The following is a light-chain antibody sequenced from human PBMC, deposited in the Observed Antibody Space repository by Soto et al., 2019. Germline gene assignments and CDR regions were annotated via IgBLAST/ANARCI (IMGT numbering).Light chain of an antibody. J-gene: IGLJ1*01. CDR3: SSYTSSGTLVV. CDR1: SSDVGGYNY. V-gene: IGLV2-14*01. Sequence: QSVLTQPASVSGSPGQSITISCTGTSSDVGGYNYVSWYQQHPGKAPKLMIYEVSNRPSGVSNRFSGSKSGNTASLTISGLQAEDEADYYCSSYTSSGTLVVFGTGTRSPS. CDR2: EVS.